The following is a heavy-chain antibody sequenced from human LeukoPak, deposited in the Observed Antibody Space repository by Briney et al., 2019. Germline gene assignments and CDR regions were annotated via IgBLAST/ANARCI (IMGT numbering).Heavy chain of an antibody. Sequence: PGGSLRLSCAASGFTFSNYNMLWVRQAPGKGLEWVSSISSSSSYIYYADSVKGRFTISRDNAKNSLYLQMNSLRAEDTAVYYCARDSSSWSGWFDPWGQGTLVTVSS. V-gene: IGHV3-21*01. CDR3: ARDSSSWSGWFDP. J-gene: IGHJ5*02. CDR1: GFTFSNYN. CDR2: ISSSSSYI. D-gene: IGHD6-13*01.